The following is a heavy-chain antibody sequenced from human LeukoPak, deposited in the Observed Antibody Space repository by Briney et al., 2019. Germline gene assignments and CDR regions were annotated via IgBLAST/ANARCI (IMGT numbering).Heavy chain of an antibody. D-gene: IGHD3-16*01. CDR1: GFTFSDYY. Sequence: GGSLRLSCAASGFTFSDYYMSWVRQAPGKGLEWVSGISPSGGITYYTDSVRGRFTISRDNSKNTVSLQMNSLRGEDTAVYYCAKDDAWGRYKDWGQGTLVTVSS. V-gene: IGHV3-23*01. CDR2: ISPSGGIT. J-gene: IGHJ1*01. CDR3: AKDDAWGRYKD.